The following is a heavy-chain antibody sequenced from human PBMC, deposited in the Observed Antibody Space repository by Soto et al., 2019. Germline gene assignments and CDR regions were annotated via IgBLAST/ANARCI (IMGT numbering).Heavy chain of an antibody. CDR1: GYTFTSSG. Sequence: ASVKVSCKASGYTFTSSGISWVRHAPGQGLEWMGWISAYNGNTNHAQKLQGRVTMTTDTSTSTAYMELRSLRSDDTAVYYCAREESSSSRGYYYMDVWGKGTTVTVSS. CDR2: ISAYNGNT. CDR3: AREESSSSRGYYYMDV. J-gene: IGHJ6*03. D-gene: IGHD6-6*01. V-gene: IGHV1-18*01.